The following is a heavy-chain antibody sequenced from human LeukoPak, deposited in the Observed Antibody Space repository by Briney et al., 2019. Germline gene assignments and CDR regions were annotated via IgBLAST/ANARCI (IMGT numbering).Heavy chain of an antibody. J-gene: IGHJ4*02. CDR1: GFTFSSYG. CDR3: ARDLGGGHFDY. D-gene: IGHD1-26*01. V-gene: IGHV3-33*01. CDR2: IWYDGSNK. Sequence: GGSLRLSCAASGFTFSSYGMHWVRQAPGKGLEWVAVIWYDGSNKYYADSVKGRFTISRDNSKNTLYLQMNSLRAEDTAVYYCARDLGGGHFDYWGQGTLVTVSS.